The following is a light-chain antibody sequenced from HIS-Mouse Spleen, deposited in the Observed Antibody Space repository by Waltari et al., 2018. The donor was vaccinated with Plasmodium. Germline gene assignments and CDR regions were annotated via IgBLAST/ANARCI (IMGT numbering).Light chain of an antibody. V-gene: IGLV3-1*01. CDR2: QDS. CDR3: QQYYSTPLT. CDR1: KLGDKY. J-gene: IGLJ2*01. Sequence: SYELTQPPSVSVSPGQTASITCSGDKLGDKYACWYQQKPGQSPVLVIYQDSKRPSGIPERFSGSGSGTDFTLTISSLQAEDVAVYYCQQYYSTPLTFGGGTK.